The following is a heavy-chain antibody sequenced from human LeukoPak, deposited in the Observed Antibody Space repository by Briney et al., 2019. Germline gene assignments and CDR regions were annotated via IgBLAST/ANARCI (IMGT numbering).Heavy chain of an antibody. D-gene: IGHD4-17*01. Sequence: KTGGSLRLSCAASGFTFSDYYMSWIRQAPGKGLEWVSYISSSSSYTNYADSVKGRFTISRDNAKNSLYLQMNSLRSEDTAVYYCARSGDYGDLTYDYWGQGTLVTVSS. V-gene: IGHV3-11*06. CDR2: ISSSSSYT. J-gene: IGHJ4*02. CDR1: GFTFSDYY. CDR3: ARSGDYGDLTYDY.